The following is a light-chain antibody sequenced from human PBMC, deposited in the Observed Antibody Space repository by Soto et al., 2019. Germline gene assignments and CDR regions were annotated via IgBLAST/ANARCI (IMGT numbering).Light chain of an antibody. CDR2: EAS. CDR3: QQYNNWPRT. Sequence: EIVLTQSPGTLSLSPGERATLSCRASQSVSTFLAWYRQKPGQVPRLPISEASNRATGIPPRFSGSGSGTDFTLTISSLEPEDFAVYYCQQYNNWPRTFGQGAKVDIK. J-gene: IGKJ1*01. V-gene: IGKV3-11*01. CDR1: QSVSTF.